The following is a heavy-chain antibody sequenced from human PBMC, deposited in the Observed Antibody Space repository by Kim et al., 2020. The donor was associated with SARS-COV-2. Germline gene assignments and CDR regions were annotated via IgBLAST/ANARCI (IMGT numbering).Heavy chain of an antibody. CDR3: AKCGTGLRLSVDR. V-gene: IGHV3-23*01. Sequence: YADSVKGRYTISRDNTKSTIYLQMITLRVEDTAVYYCAKCGTGLRLSVDRWGQGTLVTVSS. D-gene: IGHD2-8*02. J-gene: IGHJ4*02.